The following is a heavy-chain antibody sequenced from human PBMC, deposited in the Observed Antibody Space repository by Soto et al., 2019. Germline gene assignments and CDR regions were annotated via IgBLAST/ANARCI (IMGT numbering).Heavy chain of an antibody. J-gene: IGHJ4*02. Sequence: PSETLSLTCTVSGGSIISGGYYWSWIRQHPGKGLEWIGYIYYSGSTYYNPSLKSRVTISVDTSKNQFSLKLSSVTAADTAVYYCARDGDSSGYYANWGQGTLVTVSS. CDR3: ARDGDSSGYYAN. V-gene: IGHV4-31*03. CDR1: GGSIISGGYY. CDR2: IYYSGST. D-gene: IGHD3-22*01.